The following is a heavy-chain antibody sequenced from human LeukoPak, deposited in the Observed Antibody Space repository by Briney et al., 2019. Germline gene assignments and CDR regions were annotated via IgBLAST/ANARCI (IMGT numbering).Heavy chain of an antibody. Sequence: SETLSLTSTVSGDSMSGYWAWVRRPAGKGLEWIGRKINSGGTDYNPYLKSRITMSVDTSKNQFSLKLRSMTAADTAVYYCAESNSGCYGWFDPGGQGTLAAVSS. J-gene: IGHJ5*02. V-gene: IGHV4-4*07. CDR3: AESNSGCYGWFDP. CDR1: GDSMSGY. CDR2: KINSGGT. D-gene: IGHD1-26*01.